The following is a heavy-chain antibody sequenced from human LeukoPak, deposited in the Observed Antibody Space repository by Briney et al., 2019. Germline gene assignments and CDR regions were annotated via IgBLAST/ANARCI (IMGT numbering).Heavy chain of an antibody. CDR2: INPNSGGT. CDR3: ARTSFPYDYVWGTYLLS. V-gene: IGHV1-2*02. J-gene: IGHJ4*02. D-gene: IGHD3-16*01. CDR1: GYTFTGYY. Sequence: ASVKVSCKASGYTFTGYYMHWVRQAPGQGLEWMGWINPNSGGTNYAQKFQGRVTMTRDTSISTAYMELSRLSSDDTAVYYCARTSFPYDYVWGTYLLSWGQGTLVTVSS.